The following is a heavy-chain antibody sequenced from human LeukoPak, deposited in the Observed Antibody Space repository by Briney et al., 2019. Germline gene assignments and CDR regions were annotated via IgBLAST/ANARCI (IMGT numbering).Heavy chain of an antibody. Sequence: PGGSLRLSCAASGFTYWIHWVRQAPGKGLEWVSFIDSSSRYIYQADSVKGRFTISRDNAKSSVFLQMNSLRAEDTAVYYCARVGGHCTSTSCPPPDYWGQGTLVTVSS. D-gene: IGHD2-2*01. V-gene: IGHV3-21*01. CDR1: GFTYWI. CDR3: ARVGGHCTSTSCPPPDY. CDR2: IDSSSRYI. J-gene: IGHJ4*02.